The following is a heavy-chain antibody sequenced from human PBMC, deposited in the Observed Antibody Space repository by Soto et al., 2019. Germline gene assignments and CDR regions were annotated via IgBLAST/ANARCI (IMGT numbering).Heavy chain of an antibody. V-gene: IGHV1-69*01. CDR1: GGTFSSYA. Sequence: QVQLVQSGAEVKKPGSSVKVSCKASGGTFSSYAISWVRQAPGQGPEWMGGIIPIFGTGNYAQKFQGRVTITADESTSTAYMELSSLRSEDTAVYYCARSDILTGRGWGLFDPWGQGTLVTVSS. CDR3: ARSDILTGRGWGLFDP. D-gene: IGHD3-9*01. CDR2: IIPIFGTG. J-gene: IGHJ5*02.